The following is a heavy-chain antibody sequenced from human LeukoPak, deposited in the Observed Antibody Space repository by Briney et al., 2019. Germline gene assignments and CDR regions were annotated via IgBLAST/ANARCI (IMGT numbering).Heavy chain of an antibody. Sequence: ETSETLSLTCTVSGGSISSSSYYWGWIRQPPGKGLEWIGSIYYSGSTYYNPSLKSRVTISVDTSKNQFSLKLSSVTAADTAVYCCASYYYDSSAYYGPFDYWGQGTLVTVSS. CDR3: ASYYYDSSAYYGPFDY. J-gene: IGHJ4*02. D-gene: IGHD3-22*01. CDR1: GGSISSSSYY. V-gene: IGHV4-39*01. CDR2: IYYSGST.